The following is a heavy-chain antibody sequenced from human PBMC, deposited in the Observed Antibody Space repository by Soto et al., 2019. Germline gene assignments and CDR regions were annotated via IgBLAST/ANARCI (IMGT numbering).Heavy chain of an antibody. D-gene: IGHD4-17*01. CDR3: ARDPFLYGDYPIFDI. CDR2: IIPVFGRP. V-gene: IGHV1-69*01. J-gene: IGHJ4*02. Sequence: QVHLVQSGGEVKKPGSSVKVSCTAFGGTFNTYGISWVRQAPRQGLEWMGRIIPVFGRPNYAQRFQGRVTITADESTSTVYMEPSSLTSGDTALYYCARDPFLYGDYPIFDIWGQGALVTVSS. CDR1: GGTFNTYG.